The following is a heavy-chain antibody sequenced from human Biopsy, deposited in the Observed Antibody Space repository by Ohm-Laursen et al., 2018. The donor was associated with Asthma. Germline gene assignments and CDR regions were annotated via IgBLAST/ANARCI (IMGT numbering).Heavy chain of an antibody. CDR1: GGSISSGGYY. D-gene: IGHD5-24*01. J-gene: IGHJ4*02. CDR2: IYYSGST. Sequence: TLSLTCSVSGGSISSGGYYWSWIRQHPGKGLEWIGNIYYSGSTYYNPSLKSRVTISVDTSKNQFSLKLSSVTAADTAVYYCARVKDGYNFDYWGQGTLVTVSS. CDR3: ARVKDGYNFDY. V-gene: IGHV4-31*03.